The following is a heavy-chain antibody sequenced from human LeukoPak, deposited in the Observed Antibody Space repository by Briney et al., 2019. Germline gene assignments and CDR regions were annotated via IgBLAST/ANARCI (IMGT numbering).Heavy chain of an antibody. J-gene: IGHJ4*02. D-gene: IGHD4-17*01. CDR2: IYSSGRA. Sequence: SETLSLTCSVSGGSINNYYWSWIRQPPGKGLEDIGYIYSSGRANYNTTPKSGGTITVETSRNELSRNRRSVTAAHTAVYYCARHFDSGDYPLDYWGQGTLVSVSS. V-gene: IGHV4-59*08. CDR1: GGSINNYY. CDR3: ARHFDSGDYPLDY.